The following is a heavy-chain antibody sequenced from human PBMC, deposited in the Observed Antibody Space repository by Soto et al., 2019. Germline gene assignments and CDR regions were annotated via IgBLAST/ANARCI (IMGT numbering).Heavy chain of an antibody. D-gene: IGHD3-9*01. Sequence: QVQLQESGPGLVKPSETLSLTCTVSGGSISSYYWSWIRQPAGKGLEWIGRIYTSGSTNYNPSLKSRVTMSVDTSKNQFSLKLSSVTAADTAVYYCARDSPGITIFSNWFDPWGQGTLVTVSS. CDR2: IYTSGST. CDR1: GGSISSYY. V-gene: IGHV4-4*07. J-gene: IGHJ5*02. CDR3: ARDSPGITIFSNWFDP.